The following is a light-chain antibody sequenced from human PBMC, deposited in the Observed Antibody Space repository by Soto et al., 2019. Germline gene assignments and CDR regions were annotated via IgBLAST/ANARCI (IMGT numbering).Light chain of an antibody. J-gene: IGKJ1*01. Sequence: IQMTQSPSSLSASVGDRVTITCRASQSISSYLNWYQQKPGKAPKLLIYAASSLQSGVPSRFSGRGSGTEFTLTISSLQPDDFATYYCQQYDNYSPWTFGQGTKVDNK. V-gene: IGKV1-39*01. CDR3: QQYDNYSPWT. CDR1: QSISSY. CDR2: AAS.